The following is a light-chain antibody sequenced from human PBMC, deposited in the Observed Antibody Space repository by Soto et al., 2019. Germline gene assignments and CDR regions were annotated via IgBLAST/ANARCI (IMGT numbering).Light chain of an antibody. Sequence: DIVMTQSPVSLPVTLVEPASISCRSSQSLLYSNGNNYLDWYLQKPGQSPQLLIYLGSNRACGVPDRFSGRGSGTDFTLKISRVEAEDVGVYYCMQALQTPLTFGGGTKVDIK. CDR2: LGS. V-gene: IGKV2-28*01. CDR1: QSLLYSNGNNY. CDR3: MQALQTPLT. J-gene: IGKJ4*01.